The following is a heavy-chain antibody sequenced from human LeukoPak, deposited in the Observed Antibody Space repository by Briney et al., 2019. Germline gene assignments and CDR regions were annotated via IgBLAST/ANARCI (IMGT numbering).Heavy chain of an antibody. V-gene: IGHV3-33*01. J-gene: IGHJ6*02. Sequence: GRSLRLSCAASGFTFSSYGMHWVRQAPGKGLEWVAVIWYDGGNKYYADSVKGRFTISRDNSKNTLYLQMNSLRAEDTAVYYCARDLELGHDYYYGMDVWGQGTTVTVSS. CDR3: ARDLELGHDYYYGMDV. D-gene: IGHD1/OR15-1a*01. CDR2: IWYDGGNK. CDR1: GFTFSSYG.